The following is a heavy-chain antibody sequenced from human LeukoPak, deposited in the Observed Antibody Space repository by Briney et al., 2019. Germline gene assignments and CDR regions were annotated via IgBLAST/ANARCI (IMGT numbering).Heavy chain of an antibody. CDR1: GYTFTSYG. V-gene: IGHV1-18*01. CDR3: ASQVVPAATDYDYYYGMDV. Sequence: ASVKVSCKASGYTFTSYGISWVRQAPGQGLEWMGWISAYNGNTNYAQKLQGRVTMTTDTSTSTAYMELRSLRSDDTAVYYCASQVVPAATDYDYYYGMDVWGQGTTVTVSS. D-gene: IGHD2-2*01. CDR2: ISAYNGNT. J-gene: IGHJ6*02.